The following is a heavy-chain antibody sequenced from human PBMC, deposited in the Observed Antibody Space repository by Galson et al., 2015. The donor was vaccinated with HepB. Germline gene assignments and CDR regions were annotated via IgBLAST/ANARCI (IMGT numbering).Heavy chain of an antibody. V-gene: IGHV3-11*01. Sequence: SLRLSCAASGLTFSDNYMSWIRQAPGKGLEWVSYISNSVNNMNYADSVKGRFPISRDNAKNSLYLRMNSLRADDTAVYYCARERVVIPPTGMDVWGQGTTFAGS. CDR3: ARERVVIPPTGMDV. D-gene: IGHD3-3*01. CDR1: GLTFSDNY. CDR2: ISNSVNNM. J-gene: IGHJ6*02.